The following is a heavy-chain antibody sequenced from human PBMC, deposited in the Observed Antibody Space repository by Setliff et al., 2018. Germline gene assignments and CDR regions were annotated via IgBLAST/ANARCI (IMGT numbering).Heavy chain of an antibody. D-gene: IGHD5-18*01. V-gene: IGHV1-8*02. CDR1: GYTFTSYD. CDR2: MNSNSGNT. J-gene: IGHJ4*02. CDR3: ARRVGSVGIQLPDY. Sequence: ASVEGSCKASGYTFTSYDINWVRQATGQGLEWMGWMNSNSGNTGYAQKFQGRVTMTRNTSISTAYMELSSLRSEDTAVYYCARRVGSVGIQLPDYWGQGTLVTVSS.